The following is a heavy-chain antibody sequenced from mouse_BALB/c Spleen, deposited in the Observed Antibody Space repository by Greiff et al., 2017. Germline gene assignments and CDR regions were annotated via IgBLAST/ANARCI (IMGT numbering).Heavy chain of an antibody. CDR2: IYPGGGYT. CDR3: ARGYYYGSSSWFAY. CDR1: GYTFTNYW. Sequence: QVQLQQSGAELVRPGTSVKISCKASGYTFTNYWLGWVKQRPGHGLEWIGDIYPGGGYTNYNEKFKGKATLTVDKSSSTAYMELRSLTSEDTAVYYCARGYYYGSSSWFAYWGQGTLVTVSA. V-gene: IGHV1-63*01. J-gene: IGHJ3*01. D-gene: IGHD1-1*01.